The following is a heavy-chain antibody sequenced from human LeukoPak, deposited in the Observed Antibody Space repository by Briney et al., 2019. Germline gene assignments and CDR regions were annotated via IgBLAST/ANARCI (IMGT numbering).Heavy chain of an antibody. D-gene: IGHD6-19*01. CDR3: AKDSGIAVAGNLGWFDP. V-gene: IGHV3-30*18. J-gene: IGHJ5*02. CDR1: RFTFSRYA. CDR2: ISYDGTNT. Sequence: PGRSLRLSCAASRFTFSRYAMHWVRHAPGKGLEWVAVISYDGTNTYYADSVKGRFTISRDNSKNTLSLQMNSLRAEDTAVYFCAKDSGIAVAGNLGWFDPWGQGTLVTVSS.